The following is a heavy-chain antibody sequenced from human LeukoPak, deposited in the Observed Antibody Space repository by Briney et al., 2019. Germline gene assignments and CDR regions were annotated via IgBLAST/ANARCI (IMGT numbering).Heavy chain of an antibody. Sequence: GGSLRLSCAASGLTFSSYWMHWVRQAPGKGLEWVAVAHNDGDTKYYADSVRGRFTISRDNSKNTLHLQMSSLRAEDTAVYYCGTGSGSYYSHWGQGTLVTVSS. V-gene: IGHV3-30*02. CDR3: GTGSGSYYSH. CDR1: GLTFSSYW. J-gene: IGHJ4*02. CDR2: AHNDGDTK. D-gene: IGHD3-22*01.